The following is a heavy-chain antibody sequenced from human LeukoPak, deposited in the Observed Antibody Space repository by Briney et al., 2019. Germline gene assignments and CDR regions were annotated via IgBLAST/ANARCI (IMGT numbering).Heavy chain of an antibody. CDR3: ASGFGGYSGYGANDY. V-gene: IGHV4-38-2*02. CDR2: IYHSGST. Sequence: SETLSLTCTVSGYSISSGYHWGWIRQPPGKGLEWIGSIYHSGSTYYNPSLKSRVTISVDTSKNQFSLKLSSATAADTAVYYCASGFGGYSGYGANDYWGQGTLVTVSS. CDR1: GYSISSGYH. J-gene: IGHJ4*02. D-gene: IGHD5-12*01.